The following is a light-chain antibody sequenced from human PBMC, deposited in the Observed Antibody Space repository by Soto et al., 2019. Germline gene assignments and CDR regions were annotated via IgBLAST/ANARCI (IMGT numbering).Light chain of an antibody. Sequence: EIVMTQSPATLSVSPGERATLSCRASQSVSSNLAWYQQKPGQAPRLLIYGASTRATGIPARFSGSGSGTDFNLKITSLEHEDFAVYYCQQRTYWPTWRFGKGTKVDI. CDR2: GAS. CDR3: QQRTYWPTWR. CDR1: QSVSSN. V-gene: IGKV3-15*01. J-gene: IGKJ1*01.